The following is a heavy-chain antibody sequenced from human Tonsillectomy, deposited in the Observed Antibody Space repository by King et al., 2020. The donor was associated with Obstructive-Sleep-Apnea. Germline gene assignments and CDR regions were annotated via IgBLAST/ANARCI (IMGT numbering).Heavy chain of an antibody. CDR1: GFTFRSYG. V-gene: IGHV3-33*01. D-gene: IGHD4-11*01. Sequence: VQLVESGGGVVQPGRSLRLSCAASGFTFRSYGMHWVRQAPGKGLEWGAGIWYDGSNKYYADSVKGRFTISRDNSKSTLYLQMNSLRAEDTAVYYCARHERLFDYWGQGTLVTVSS. J-gene: IGHJ4*02. CDR3: ARHERLFDY. CDR2: IWYDGSNK.